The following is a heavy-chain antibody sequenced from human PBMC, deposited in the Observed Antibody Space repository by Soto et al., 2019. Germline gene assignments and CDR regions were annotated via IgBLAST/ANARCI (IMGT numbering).Heavy chain of an antibody. Sequence: GASVKVSCKASGYTFTSYGISWVRQAPGQELEWMGWISAYNGNTNYAQKLQGRVTMTTDTSTSTAYMELRSLRSDDTAVYYCARDGTPGTIFGVVIIRDYYMDVWGKGTTVTVSS. J-gene: IGHJ6*03. CDR1: GYTFTSYG. CDR3: ARDGTPGTIFGVVIIRDYYMDV. D-gene: IGHD3-3*01. V-gene: IGHV1-18*01. CDR2: ISAYNGNT.